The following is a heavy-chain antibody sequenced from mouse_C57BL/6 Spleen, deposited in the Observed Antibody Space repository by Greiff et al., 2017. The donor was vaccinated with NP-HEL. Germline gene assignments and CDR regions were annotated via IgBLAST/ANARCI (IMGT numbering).Heavy chain of an antibody. CDR2: ISSGSSTI. V-gene: IGHV5-17*01. CDR3: ASRQLSPFAY. D-gene: IGHD3-2*02. CDR1: GFTFSDYG. J-gene: IGHJ3*01. Sequence: EVKLVESGGGLVKPGGSLKLSCAASGFTFSDYGMHWVRQAPEKGLEWVAYISSGSSTIYYADTVKGRFTISRDNAKNTLFLQMTSLRSEDTAMYYCASRQLSPFAYWGQGTLVTVSA.